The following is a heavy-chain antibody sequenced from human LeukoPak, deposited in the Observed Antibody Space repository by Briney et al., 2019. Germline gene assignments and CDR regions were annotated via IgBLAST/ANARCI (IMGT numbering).Heavy chain of an antibody. D-gene: IGHD3-10*01. Sequence: SETLSLTCTVSRGSISSGSYYWSWIRQPAGKGLEWIGRIYTSGSTNYNPSLKSRVTISVDTSKNQFSLKLSSVTAADTAVYYWASELAGIFDYWGQGTLVTVSS. J-gene: IGHJ4*02. CDR3: ASELAGIFDY. V-gene: IGHV4-61*02. CDR2: IYTSGST. CDR1: RGSISSGSYY.